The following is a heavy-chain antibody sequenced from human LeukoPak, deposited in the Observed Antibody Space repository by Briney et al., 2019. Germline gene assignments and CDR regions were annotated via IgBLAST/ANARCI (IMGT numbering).Heavy chain of an antibody. J-gene: IGHJ4*02. V-gene: IGHV3-30*18. CDR1: GFTFSSYG. CDR3: AKAIGYCSSTSCSPHY. CDR2: ISYDGSNK. D-gene: IGHD2-2*01. Sequence: GGSLRLSCAASGFTFSSYGMHWVRQAPGKGLEWVAVISYDGSNKYYADSVKGRFTISRDNSKNTLYLQMNSLRAEDTAVYYCAKAIGYCSSTSCSPHYWGQGTQVTVSS.